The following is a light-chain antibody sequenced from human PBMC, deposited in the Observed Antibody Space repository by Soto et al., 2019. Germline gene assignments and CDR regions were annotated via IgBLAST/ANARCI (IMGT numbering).Light chain of an antibody. J-gene: IGKJ2*01. V-gene: IGKV2-28*01. CDR2: LGS. Sequence: DIVMTQSPLSLSVTPGEPASISCRSSQSLLYSNGYNYLDWYLQKPGQSPQLLIYLGSNRASGVPDRFSGSGSGTDFTLKISRVEAEDVGVYYCMQALQTPMYTFGQGTKVDIK. CDR3: MQALQTPMYT. CDR1: QSLLYSNGYNY.